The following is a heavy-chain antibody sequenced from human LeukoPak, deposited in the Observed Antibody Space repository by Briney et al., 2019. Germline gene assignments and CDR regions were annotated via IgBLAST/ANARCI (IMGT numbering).Heavy chain of an antibody. D-gene: IGHD1-1*01. J-gene: IGHJ4*02. CDR1: GFIFTEYG. V-gene: IGHV3-30*02. Sequence: GGSLRLSCAASGFIFTEYGMYWVRQAPGKGLEWVAFVRKDATEKKYADSVEGRFTISRDDSENTVYLKMNDLRVDDTAVYYCAKRSGPNSGPFDSWGQGTPVIVSS. CDR2: VRKDATEK. CDR3: AKRSGPNSGPFDS.